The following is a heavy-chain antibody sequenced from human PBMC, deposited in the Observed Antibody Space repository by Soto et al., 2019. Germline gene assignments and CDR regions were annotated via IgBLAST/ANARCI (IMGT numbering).Heavy chain of an antibody. Sequence: LSLTCTVSGGSISSYYWSWIRQPPGKGLEWIGYIYYSGSTNYNPSLKSRVTISVDTSKNQFSLKLSSVTAADTAVYYCARRFRTVTTDWFDPWGQGTLVTVSS. CDR1: GGSISSYY. CDR3: ARRFRTVTTDWFDP. D-gene: IGHD4-17*01. CDR2: IYYSGST. V-gene: IGHV4-59*08. J-gene: IGHJ5*02.